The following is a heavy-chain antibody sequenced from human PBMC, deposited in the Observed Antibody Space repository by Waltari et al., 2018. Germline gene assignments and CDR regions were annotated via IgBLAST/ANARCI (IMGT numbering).Heavy chain of an antibody. CDR2: IKTDGREE. Sequence: EVQLVESGGGLVQPGGSLRLSCSTSGFTFSEYWMTWVRQAPGKGLEWVGNIKTDGREEYYTDSVKGRFTISRDNAKNSLFLQMDSLRVEDTAVYYCARDGDRNYDYWGQGTLVTVSS. J-gene: IGHJ4*02. V-gene: IGHV3-7*01. CDR1: GFTFSEYW. CDR3: ARDGDRNYDY. D-gene: IGHD1-7*01.